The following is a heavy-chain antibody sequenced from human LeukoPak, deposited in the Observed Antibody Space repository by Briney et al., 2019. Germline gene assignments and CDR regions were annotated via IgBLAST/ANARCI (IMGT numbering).Heavy chain of an antibody. V-gene: IGHV1-46*01. CDR3: ARDQSLVTAVSGSMNY. CDR2: INPSGGST. CDR1: GYTFTSYY. Sequence: ASVKVSCKASGYTFTSYYMHWVRRAPGQGLEWMGIINPSGGSTSYAQKFQGRVTMTRDTSTSTVYMELSSLRSEDTAVYYCARDQSLVTAVSGSMNYWGQGTLVTVSS. D-gene: IGHD6-19*01. J-gene: IGHJ4*02.